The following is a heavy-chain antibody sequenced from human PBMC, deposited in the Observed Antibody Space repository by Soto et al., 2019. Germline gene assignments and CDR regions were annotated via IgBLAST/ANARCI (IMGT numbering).Heavy chain of an antibody. CDR2: ISAYNGNT. V-gene: IGHV1-18*01. Sequence: ASVKVSCKASGYTFTSYGISWVRQAPGQGLEWMGWISAYNGNTNYAQKRKGRVTMTTDTSTSTAYMELRSLRSDDTAVYYCARDELAAAGSPLIKNYYYYGMDVWGQGTTVTVSS. CDR1: GYTFTSYG. J-gene: IGHJ6*02. CDR3: ARDELAAAGSPLIKNYYYYGMDV. D-gene: IGHD6-13*01.